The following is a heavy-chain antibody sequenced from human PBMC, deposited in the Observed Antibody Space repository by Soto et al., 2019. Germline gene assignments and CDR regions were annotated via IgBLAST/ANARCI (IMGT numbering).Heavy chain of an antibody. D-gene: IGHD3-10*01. V-gene: IGHV3-7*03. CDR1: GFSFNAYY. CDR2: IKSDGSEQ. CDR3: SRENWFQDY. J-gene: IGHJ4*02. Sequence: EVQLVESGGGLVQPGGSLRLSCEASGFSFNAYYMTWVSQAPGRGLEWVASIKSDGSEQYYVDSVKGRFTISRDNAKNSLYLQMNSLRAGDTALYYCSRENWFQDYWGQGTLVIVSS.